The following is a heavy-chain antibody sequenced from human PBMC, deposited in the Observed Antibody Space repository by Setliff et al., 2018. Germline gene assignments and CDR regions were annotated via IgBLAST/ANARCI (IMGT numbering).Heavy chain of an antibody. CDR2: INSNGGTT. V-gene: IGHV3-64*02. CDR1: GFTFSSYA. CDR3: TTWNGRYSEY. J-gene: IGHJ4*02. Sequence: GGSLRLSCAASGFTFSSYAMHWVRQAPGRGLEYVSAINSNGGTTYYADSVKGRFTVSRDNSKNTLYLQMGGLRAEDMAVYYCTTWNGRYSEYWGQGTLVTVSS. D-gene: IGHD1-26*01.